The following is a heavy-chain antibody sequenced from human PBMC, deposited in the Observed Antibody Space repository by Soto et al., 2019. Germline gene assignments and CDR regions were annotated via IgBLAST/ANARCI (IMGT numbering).Heavy chain of an antibody. CDR1: GGTFSSRA. CDR2: IIPVFGRV. J-gene: IGHJ6*02. V-gene: IGHV1-69*13. D-gene: IGHD3-16*01. Sequence: SVKVSCKASGGTFSSRAISWVRQAPGQGLEWMGGIIPVFGRVNYAEKFQDRVTITADESTGTVYMELSSLRSDDTALYYCANSRGGTFLGYHGMDIWGQGTTVTVSS. CDR3: ANSRGGTFLGYHGMDI.